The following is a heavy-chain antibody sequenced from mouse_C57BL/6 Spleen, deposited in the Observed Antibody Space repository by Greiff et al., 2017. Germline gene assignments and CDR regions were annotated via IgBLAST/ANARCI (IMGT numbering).Heavy chain of an antibody. V-gene: IGHV1-52*01. Sequence: QVQLQQPGAELVRPGSSVKLSCKASGYTFTSYWMHWVKQRPIQGLEWIGNIDPSDSETHSNQKFKDKATLTVDKSSSTAYMQLSSLTSEDSAVYYCARGGLRPWFAYWGQGTLVTVSA. CDR3: ARGGLRPWFAY. J-gene: IGHJ3*01. CDR2: IDPSDSET. CDR1: GYTFTSYW. D-gene: IGHD2-4*01.